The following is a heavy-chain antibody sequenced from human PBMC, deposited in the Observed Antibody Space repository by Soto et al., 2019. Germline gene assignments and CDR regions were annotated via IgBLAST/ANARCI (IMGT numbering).Heavy chain of an antibody. CDR1: GGSFASYA. CDR3: AREYSYGSGTYFDY. V-gene: IGHV1-69*01. D-gene: IGHD3-10*01. Sequence: QVQLVQSGAEVKKPGSSVKVSCKAAGGSFASYAITWLRQAPGQGLEWMGGIIPLFITTTYAQKFQDRVTITADEATNTAYMQLSSLRSEDTAVYYCAREYSYGSGTYFDYWGQGTLVIVSS. J-gene: IGHJ4*02. CDR2: IIPLFITT.